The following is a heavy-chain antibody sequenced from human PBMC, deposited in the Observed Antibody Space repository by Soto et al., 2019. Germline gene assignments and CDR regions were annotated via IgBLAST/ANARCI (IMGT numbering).Heavy chain of an antibody. Sequence: SVKVSCKTSARTFFISGFGWVRQAPGEGLEWVGGIIPTLGTIHVAQRFQGRVTFTADKSTNTAYMEMNSLRAEDTAVYYCARGQYGGKGYWGQGTLVTVSS. CDR2: IIPTLGTI. D-gene: IGHD2-15*01. J-gene: IGHJ4*02. V-gene: IGHV1-69*10. CDR1: ARTFFISG. CDR3: ARGQYGGKGY.